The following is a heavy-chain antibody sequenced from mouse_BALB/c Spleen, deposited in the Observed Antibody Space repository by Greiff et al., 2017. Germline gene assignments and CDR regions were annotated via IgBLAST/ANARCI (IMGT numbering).Heavy chain of an antibody. CDR2: INSNGGST. CDR1: GFTFSSYG. J-gene: IGHJ4*01. D-gene: IGHD2-3*01. CDR3: ARDLRYDRYAMDY. Sequence: EVQLVESGGGLVQPGGSLKLSCAASGFTFSSYGMSWVRQTPDKRLELVATINSNGGSTYYPDSVKGRFTISRDNAKNTLYLQMSSLKSEDTAMYYCARDLRYDRYAMDYWGQGTSVTVSS. V-gene: IGHV5-6-3*01.